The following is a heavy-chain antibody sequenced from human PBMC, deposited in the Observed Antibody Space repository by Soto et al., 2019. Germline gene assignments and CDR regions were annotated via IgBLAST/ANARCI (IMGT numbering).Heavy chain of an antibody. CDR2: ISCDGSNK. D-gene: IGHD6-13*01. V-gene: IGHV3-30*18. CDR3: AKGLYSRTYNSG. Sequence: GGSLRLSCAASVFTFSSYGMHWVRQAPGKGLEWVAVISCDGSNKYYADSVKGRFTISRDNSKNTLYLQMNTLRAEDTAVYYCAKGLYSRTYNSGWGQGTLLTASS. J-gene: IGHJ4*02. CDR1: VFTFSSYG.